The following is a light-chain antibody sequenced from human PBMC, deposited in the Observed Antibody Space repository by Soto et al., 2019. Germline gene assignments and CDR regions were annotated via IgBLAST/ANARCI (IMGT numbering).Light chain of an antibody. CDR3: QQRASWPYT. Sequence: EIVLTQSPDTLSLSPGEVATLSCRASHDVSVSLVWYRQRPGQSPRLLIHDASNRATGISARFSGSGSGTDFTLTIGSLEPEESALYYCQQRASWPYTSGQGTKVDIK. CDR1: HDVSVS. V-gene: IGKV3-11*01. J-gene: IGKJ2*01. CDR2: DAS.